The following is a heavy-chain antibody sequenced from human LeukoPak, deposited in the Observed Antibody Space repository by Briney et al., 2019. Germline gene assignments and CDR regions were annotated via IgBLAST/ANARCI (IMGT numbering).Heavy chain of an antibody. CDR2: ISGSGGST. CDR3: AKSPLELSLFFDY. D-gene: IGHD3-16*02. Sequence: GGSLRLSCAASGFTFSSYAMSWVRQAPGKVLEWVSAISGSGGSTYYADSVKGRFTISRDNSKNTLYLQMNSLRAEDTAVYYCAKSPLELSLFFDYWGQGTLVTVSS. CDR1: GFTFSSYA. V-gene: IGHV3-23*01. J-gene: IGHJ4*02.